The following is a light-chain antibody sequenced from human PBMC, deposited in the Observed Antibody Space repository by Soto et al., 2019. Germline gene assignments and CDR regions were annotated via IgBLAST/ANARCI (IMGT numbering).Light chain of an antibody. V-gene: IGKV2-30*01. CDR3: MQCTHWPWT. CDR1: QSLVYSDGDTY. Sequence: DVVMTQSPLSLPVTLGQPASISCKSSQSLVYSDGDTYLNWFQQRPGQSPRRLIYKVSSRDSGVTDRFSGSGSGSDFTLKISRVEAEDVGVYYCMQCTHWPWTFGQGTKVEI. J-gene: IGKJ1*01. CDR2: KVS.